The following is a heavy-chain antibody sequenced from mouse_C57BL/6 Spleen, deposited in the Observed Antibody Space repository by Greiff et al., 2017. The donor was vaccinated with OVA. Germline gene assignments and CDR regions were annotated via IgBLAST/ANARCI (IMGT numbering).Heavy chain of an antibody. CDR3: ARRGSSLYWYFDV. V-gene: IGHV1-50*01. CDR2: IDPSDSYT. Sequence: QVQLQQPGAELVKPGASVKLSCKASGYPFTSYWMQWVKQRPGQGLEWIGEIDPSDSYTNYNQKFKGKATLAVDTSSSTAYMQLSSLTSEDSAVYYCARRGSSLYWYFDVWGTGTTVTVSS. CDR1: GYPFTSYW. D-gene: IGHD1-1*01. J-gene: IGHJ1*03.